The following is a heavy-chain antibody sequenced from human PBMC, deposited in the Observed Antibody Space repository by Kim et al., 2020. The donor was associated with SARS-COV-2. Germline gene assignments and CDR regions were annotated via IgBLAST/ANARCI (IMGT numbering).Heavy chain of an antibody. D-gene: IGHD3-9*01. CDR2: IYHSGST. Sequence: SETLSLTCAVSGGSISSRNWWSWVRQPPGKGLEWIGEIYHSGSTNYNPSLKSRVTISVDKSKNQFSLKLSSVTAADTAVYYCARSITIFFDYYYGMDVWGQGTTVTVSS. CDR1: GGSISSRNW. V-gene: IGHV4-4*02. J-gene: IGHJ6*02. CDR3: ARSITIFFDYYYGMDV.